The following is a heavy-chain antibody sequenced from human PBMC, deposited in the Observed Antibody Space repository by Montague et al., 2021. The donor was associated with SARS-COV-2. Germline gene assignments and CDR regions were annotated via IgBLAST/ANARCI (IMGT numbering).Heavy chain of an antibody. D-gene: IGHD3-16*02. V-gene: IGHV2-5*02. J-gene: IGHJ4*02. CDR1: GFSLNTNGMG. Sequence: PALVKPTQTLTLTCTVSGFSLNTNGMGVGWIRQPPGKAPAWLAPIYWDDDKRYSPSLKTRLTITKDTSRNQVVLTMTNVDPGDTGTYFCARYTSRMYGSFDYWGQGALVSVSS. CDR3: ARYTSRMYGSFDY. CDR2: IYWDDDK.